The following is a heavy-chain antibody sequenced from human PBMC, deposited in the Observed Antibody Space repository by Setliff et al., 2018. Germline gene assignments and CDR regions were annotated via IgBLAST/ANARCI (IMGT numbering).Heavy chain of an antibody. J-gene: IGHJ3*02. CDR1: GGSISSSSYY. V-gene: IGHV4-39*07. Sequence: KTSETLSLTCTVSGGSISSSSYYWGWIRQPPGKGLEWIGSIYHSGSTYYNPSLKSRVTISVDTSKNQFSLKLSSVTAADTAVYYCARDPLTTNRRRAFDIWGQGTMVTVSS. D-gene: IGHD4-17*01. CDR3: ARDPLTTNRRRAFDI. CDR2: IYHSGST.